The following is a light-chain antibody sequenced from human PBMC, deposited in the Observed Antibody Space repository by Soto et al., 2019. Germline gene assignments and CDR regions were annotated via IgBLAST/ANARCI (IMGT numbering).Light chain of an antibody. CDR3: QQRDNWPLAWT. Sequence: EIVMTHAPATLSVSPGERSTLSCRASQSVRSNLAWYQQKPGQPPRPLIYVAATSATVIPASFTGSGPGPECALTIRSPHSQEFAVYCCQQRDNWPLAWTAGHRTKV. CDR1: QSVRSN. V-gene: IGKV3-15*01. J-gene: IGKJ1*01. CDR2: VAA.